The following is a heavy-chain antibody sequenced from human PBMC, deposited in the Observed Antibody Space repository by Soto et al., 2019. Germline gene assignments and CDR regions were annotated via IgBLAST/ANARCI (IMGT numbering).Heavy chain of an antibody. Sequence: GGSLRLSCAASGFTFSSYAMSWVRQAPGKGLEWVSAISGSGGSTYYADSVKGRFTLSRDNSKNTLYLQMNRLRAEDTAVYYCAKAKYSSGWYGIDYWGQGTLVTVSS. V-gene: IGHV3-23*01. CDR2: ISGSGGST. CDR1: GFTFSSYA. CDR3: AKAKYSSGWYGIDY. J-gene: IGHJ4*02. D-gene: IGHD6-19*01.